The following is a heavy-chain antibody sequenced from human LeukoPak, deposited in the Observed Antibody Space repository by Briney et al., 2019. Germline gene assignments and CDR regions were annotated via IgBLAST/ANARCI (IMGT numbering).Heavy chain of an antibody. V-gene: IGHV4-38-2*02. CDR3: ARWSRDGYNYVY. D-gene: IGHD5-24*01. J-gene: IGHJ4*02. CDR2: IYYSGST. CDR1: GYSISSGYY. Sequence: SETLSLTCIVSGYSISSGYYWDLIRQPPGKGLEWIGSIYYSGSTYYNPSLKSRVTISVDTSKNQFSLKLSSVTAADTAVYYCARWSRDGYNYVYWGQGTLVTVSS.